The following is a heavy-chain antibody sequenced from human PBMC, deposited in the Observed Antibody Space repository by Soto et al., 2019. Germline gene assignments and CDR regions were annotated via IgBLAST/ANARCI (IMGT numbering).Heavy chain of an antibody. V-gene: IGHV4-34*01. CDR1: GGSFSGYY. D-gene: IGHD3-3*01. CDR2: INHSGST. CDR3: VRGRKSLGGYYRYYGMDV. Sequence: KPSQTLSLTCAVYGGSFSGYYCRWIRQPPGKVLEWIGEINHSGSTNYNPSLKSRVTISVDTSKNQFSLKLSSVTAADTAVYYCVRGRKSLGGYYRYYGMDVWGQGTTVTVSS. J-gene: IGHJ6*02.